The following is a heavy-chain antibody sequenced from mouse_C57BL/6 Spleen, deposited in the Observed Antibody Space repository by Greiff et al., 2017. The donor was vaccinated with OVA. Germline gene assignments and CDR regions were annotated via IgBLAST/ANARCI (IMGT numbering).Heavy chain of an antibody. J-gene: IGHJ1*03. V-gene: IGHV1-59*01. CDR3: ARGGITTVPWYFDV. D-gene: IGHD1-1*01. CDR1: GYTFTSYW. Sequence: QVQLQQPGAELVRPGTSVKLSCKASGYTFTSYWMHWVKQRPGQGLEWIGVIDPSDSYTNYNQKLKGKATLTVDTSSSTAYMQLSSLTSEDSAVYYCARGGITTVPWYFDVWGTGTTVTVSS. CDR2: IDPSDSYT.